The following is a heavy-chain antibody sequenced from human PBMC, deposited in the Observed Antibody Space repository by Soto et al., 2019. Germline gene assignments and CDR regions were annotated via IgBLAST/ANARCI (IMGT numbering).Heavy chain of an antibody. V-gene: IGHV5-51*01. CDR3: ARTAAAGKYYYGVDV. Sequence: GESLKISCKGSGYSFTSYWIGWVRQMPGKGLEWMGIIYPGDSDTRYSPSFQGQVTISADKSITTAYLQWSSLRASDTAMYYCARTAAAGKYYYGVDVWGQGTTVTVSS. CDR2: IYPGDSDT. CDR1: GYSFTSYW. D-gene: IGHD6-13*01. J-gene: IGHJ6*02.